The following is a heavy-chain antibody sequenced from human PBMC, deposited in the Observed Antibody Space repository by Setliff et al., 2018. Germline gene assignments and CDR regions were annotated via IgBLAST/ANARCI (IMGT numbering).Heavy chain of an antibody. CDR3: ARALRSPLGGTAFVPVHFDP. Sequence: SETLSLTCSVSGMSITSYYWSWIRQSPGRGLEWIGYIYYTGSTTYSPSLKGRVTISPDTSKNQFHLTVKSVTEADTAVYYCARALRSPLGGTAFVPVHFDPWGQGILGTVS. V-gene: IGHV4-59*01. CDR1: GMSITSYY. J-gene: IGHJ5*02. CDR2: IYYTGST. D-gene: IGHD3-16*01.